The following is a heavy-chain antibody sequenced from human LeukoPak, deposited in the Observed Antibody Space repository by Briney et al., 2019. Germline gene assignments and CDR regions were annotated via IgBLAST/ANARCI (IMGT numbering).Heavy chain of an antibody. Sequence: SETLSLTCTVSGGSISSYYWSWIRQPPGKGLEWIGYIYYSGSTNYNPSLKSRVTISVDTSKNQFSLKLSSVTAADTAVYYCARAVYSGYDYGGFDYWGQGTLVTVSS. CDR3: ARAVYSGYDYGGFDY. CDR1: GGSISSYY. V-gene: IGHV4-59*01. CDR2: IYYSGST. D-gene: IGHD5-12*01. J-gene: IGHJ4*02.